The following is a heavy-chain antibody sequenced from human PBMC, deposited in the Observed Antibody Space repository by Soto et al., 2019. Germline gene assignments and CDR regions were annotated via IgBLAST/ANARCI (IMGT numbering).Heavy chain of an antibody. CDR2: VDPSDSYT. J-gene: IGHJ6*02. CDR3: ARHDYGMDV. CDR1: GYCFTSSW. V-gene: IGHV5-10-1*01. Sequence: PAETLSLSCKVSGYCFTSSWISWGWHMHGKGMERMGRVDPSDSYTNYSHSFQGHVTISADKSISTAYLQWSSLKASDTAMYYCARHDYGMDVWGQGTTVTVS. D-gene: IGHD3-16*01.